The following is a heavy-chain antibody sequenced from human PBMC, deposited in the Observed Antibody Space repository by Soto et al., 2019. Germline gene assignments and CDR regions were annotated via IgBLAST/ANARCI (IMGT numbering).Heavy chain of an antibody. Sequence: SETLSLTCAVYGGSFSGYYWSWIRQPPGKGLEWIGEINHSGSTNYNPSLKSRVTISVDTSKNQFSLKLSSVTAADTAVYYCERGKTGSGSYFGYWGQGTLVTVPS. CDR3: ERGKTGSGSYFGY. V-gene: IGHV4-34*01. CDR1: GGSFSGYY. J-gene: IGHJ4*02. CDR2: INHSGST. D-gene: IGHD1-26*01.